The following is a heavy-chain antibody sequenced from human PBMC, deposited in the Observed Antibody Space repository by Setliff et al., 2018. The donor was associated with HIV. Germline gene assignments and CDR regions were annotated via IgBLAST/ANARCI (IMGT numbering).Heavy chain of an antibody. CDR2: VSTSGST. J-gene: IGHJ5*02. CDR3: ARGQYCGGGSCYSPSYNWFDP. Sequence: SETLSLTCPVSGDSTSSYYWSWIRQPAGKGLEWIGRVSTSGSTKYNPSLKSRVTMSLDTSKNEFSLKLSSVTAADTAVYYCARGQYCGGGSCYSPSYNWFDPWGQGTLVTVSS. CDR1: GDSTSSYY. D-gene: IGHD2-15*01. V-gene: IGHV4-4*07.